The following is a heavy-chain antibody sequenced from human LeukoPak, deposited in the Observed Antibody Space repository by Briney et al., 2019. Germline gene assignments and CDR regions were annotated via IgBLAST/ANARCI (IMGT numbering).Heavy chain of an antibody. CDR1: GFTFSSYS. D-gene: IGHD2-2*01. V-gene: IGHV3-21*01. CDR3: ARYCSSTSCYGFDP. Sequence: GGSLRLSCAASGFTFSSYSVNWVRQAPGKGLEWVSSISSSSSYIYYADSVKGRFTISRDNAKNSLYLQMNSLRAEDTAVYYCARYCSSTSCYGFDPWGQGTLVTVSS. CDR2: ISSSSSYI. J-gene: IGHJ5*02.